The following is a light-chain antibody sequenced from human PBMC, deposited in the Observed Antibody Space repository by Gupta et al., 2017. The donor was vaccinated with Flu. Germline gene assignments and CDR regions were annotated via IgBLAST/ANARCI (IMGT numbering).Light chain of an antibody. V-gene: IGKV3-15*01. CDR1: QTFPTN. Sequence: IDNLTCRASQTFPTNMAWYQQKPGKAPRILSYGASTRATAVTVRFSGSGSRTEFTLTISSLQSEDFADYYGQQYKNWPTMYTFGQGTTLEI. J-gene: IGKJ2*01. CDR2: GAS. CDR3: QQYKNWPTMYT.